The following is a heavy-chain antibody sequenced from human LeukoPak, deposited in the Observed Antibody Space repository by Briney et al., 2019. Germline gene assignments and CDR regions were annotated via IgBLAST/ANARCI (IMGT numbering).Heavy chain of an antibody. CDR2: ISSDTGGT. V-gene: IGHV1-2*02. CDR1: GYTFTGYY. CDR3: VRADPVDY. J-gene: IGHJ4*02. Sequence: GASVKVSCKASGYTFTGYYMHWVRQAPGQGLEWMGWISSDTGGTKFARKFQGRVTMTRDTSISTAYMELRSLRSDDTAVYYCVRADPVDYWGQGTRITVSS.